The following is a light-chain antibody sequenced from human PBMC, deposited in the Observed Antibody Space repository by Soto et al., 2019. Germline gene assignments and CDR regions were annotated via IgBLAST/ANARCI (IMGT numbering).Light chain of an antibody. J-gene: IGKJ1*01. CDR1: QSVSSY. V-gene: IGKV3-11*01. Sequence: EIVLTQSPATLSLSPGERATLSCRASQSVSSYFAWYQQKPGQAPRLLIYDASNRATGIPVRFSGSGSGTEFSLTISSLEPDDFAVYYCQQRGNWPVTFGQGTRVDIK. CDR3: QQRGNWPVT. CDR2: DAS.